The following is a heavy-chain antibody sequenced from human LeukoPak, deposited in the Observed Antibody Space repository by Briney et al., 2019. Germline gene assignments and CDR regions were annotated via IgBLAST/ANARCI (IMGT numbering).Heavy chain of an antibody. D-gene: IGHD4-17*01. CDR2: ISYDGSNK. CDR1: GFTFSSYA. Sequence: GRSLRLSCAASGFTFSSYAMHWVRQAPGKGLEWVAVISYDGSNKYYADSVKGRFTISRDNSKNTPYLQMNSLRAEDTAVYYCAGGDYGDYVVGAEYFQHWGQGTLVTVSS. CDR3: AGGDYGDYVVGAEYFQH. J-gene: IGHJ1*01. V-gene: IGHV3-30-3*01.